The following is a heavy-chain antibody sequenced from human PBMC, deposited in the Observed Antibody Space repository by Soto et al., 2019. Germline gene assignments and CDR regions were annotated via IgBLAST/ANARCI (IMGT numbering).Heavy chain of an antibody. CDR3: ATYGATGSFDY. Sequence: TVGSLRLSCAASGFTFSDYYMSWIRQAPGKGLEWVSYISSSNNFASYADSVKGRFTTSRDNAANSLFLQMNSLRAEDTAVYYCATYGATGSFDYWGQGTRVTVSS. D-gene: IGHD1-26*01. V-gene: IGHV3-11*06. CDR2: ISSSNNFA. J-gene: IGHJ4*02. CDR1: GFTFSDYY.